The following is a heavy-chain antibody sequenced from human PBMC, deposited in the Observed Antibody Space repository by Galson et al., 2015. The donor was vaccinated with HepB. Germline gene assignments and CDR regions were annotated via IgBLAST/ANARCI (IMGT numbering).Heavy chain of an antibody. D-gene: IGHD6-25*01. J-gene: IGHJ4*02. CDR3: VKSGPLDH. V-gene: IGHV3-11*04. Sequence: SLRLSCAASGVTFSDYYMSWIRQAPGKGLEWVSHISHSGDNIYYADSVKGRFTISRDNAKNSLYLQMNSLRAEDTAVYYCVKSGPLDHWGQGTLVTVSS. CDR1: GVTFSDYY. CDR2: ISHSGDNI.